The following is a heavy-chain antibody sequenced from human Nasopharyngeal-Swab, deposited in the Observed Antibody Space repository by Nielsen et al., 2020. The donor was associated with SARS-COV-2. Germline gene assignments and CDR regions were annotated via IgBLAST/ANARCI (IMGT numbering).Heavy chain of an antibody. CDR3: ATYSSGWPYFDY. V-gene: IGHV3-30*03. D-gene: IGHD6-19*01. CDR2: ISYDGSNK. J-gene: IGHJ4*02. Sequence: GESLKISCAASGFTFSSYGMHWVRQAPGKGLECVAVISYDGSNKYHADSVRGRFTISRDDSENTLYLQMNSLRAEDTAVYYCATYSSGWPYFDYWGQGTLVTVSS. CDR1: GFTFSSYG.